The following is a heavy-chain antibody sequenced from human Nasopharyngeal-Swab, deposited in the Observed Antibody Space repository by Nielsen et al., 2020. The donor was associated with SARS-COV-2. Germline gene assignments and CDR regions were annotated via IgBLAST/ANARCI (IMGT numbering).Heavy chain of an antibody. J-gene: IGHJ4*02. D-gene: IGHD3-22*01. CDR1: GFTFSSYG. CDR2: ISYDGSNK. Sequence: GESLKISCAASGFTFSSYGMHWVRQAPGKGLEWVAVISYDGSNKYYADSVKGRFTISRDNSKNTLYLQMNSLRAEDTAVYYCASGRGHYYDSSGYLDYWGQGTLVTVSS. CDR3: ASGRGHYYDSSGYLDY. V-gene: IGHV3-30*03.